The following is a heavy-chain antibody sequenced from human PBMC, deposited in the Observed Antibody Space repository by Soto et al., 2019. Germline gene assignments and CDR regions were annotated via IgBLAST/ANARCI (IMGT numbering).Heavy chain of an antibody. CDR2: INPNSGGT. CDR1: GYTFTGYY. V-gene: IGHV1-2*02. Sequence: SSVKVSCKASGYTFTGYYMHWVRQAPAQGLEWMGWINPNSGGTNYAQKFQGRVTMTRDTSISTAYMELSRLRSDDTAVYYCARDEGIAAAGTEYYFDYWGQGTMVSVSS. J-gene: IGHJ4*02. CDR3: ARDEGIAAAGTEYYFDY. D-gene: IGHD6-13*01.